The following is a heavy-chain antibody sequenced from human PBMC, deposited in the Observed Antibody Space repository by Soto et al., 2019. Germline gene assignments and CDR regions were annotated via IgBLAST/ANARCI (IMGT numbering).Heavy chain of an antibody. Sequence: EVKVLESGGGLVQPGGSLRLSCATSGFTFRLYPMNWVRQAPGKGLEWVSGISAGGDSTYYADSVKGRFTIFRDNSKNSVYLQMNSLRVEDTAVYYCARRVWGQGTLVTVSS. CDR2: ISAGGDST. J-gene: IGHJ4*02. CDR1: GFTFRLYP. V-gene: IGHV3-23*01. CDR3: ARRV.